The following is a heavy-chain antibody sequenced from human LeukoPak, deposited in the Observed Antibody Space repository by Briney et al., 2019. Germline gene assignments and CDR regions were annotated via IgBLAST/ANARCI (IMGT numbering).Heavy chain of an antibody. J-gene: IGHJ3*02. Sequence: GESLKISCKGSGYSFTSYWIGWVRQMPGKGLEWMGIIYPGDSDTRYSPSFQGQVTISADRSITTAYLQWSSLKASDTAMYYCARRLRSLNDAFDIWGQGTMVTVSS. CDR3: ARRLRSLNDAFDI. V-gene: IGHV5-51*01. CDR1: GYSFTSYW. D-gene: IGHD4/OR15-4a*01. CDR2: IYPGDSDT.